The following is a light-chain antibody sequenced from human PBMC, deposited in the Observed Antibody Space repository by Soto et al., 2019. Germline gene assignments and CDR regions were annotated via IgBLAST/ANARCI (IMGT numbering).Light chain of an antibody. J-gene: IGKJ4*01. CDR1: QSVSNY. V-gene: IGKV3-11*01. CDR2: DAS. Sequence: EIVLTQSPATLSLSPGERATLSCRASQSVSNYLAWYQHKPGRAPRLLIYDASTRATGIPARFSGRGSETDFTLTISSLEPEAFAVYYCQQRNDWPLSLGGGTKVEI. CDR3: QQRNDWPLS.